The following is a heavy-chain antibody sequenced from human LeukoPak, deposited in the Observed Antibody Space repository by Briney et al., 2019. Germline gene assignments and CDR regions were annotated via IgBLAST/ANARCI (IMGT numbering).Heavy chain of an antibody. D-gene: IGHD3-9*01. CDR2: IYPGDSDT. J-gene: IGHJ4*02. V-gene: IGHV5-51*01. CDR3: ARFDYDILTGYLSFDY. CDR1: GYRFTSYW. Sequence: GESLKISCKGSGYRFTSYWIGWVRQMPGKVLEWMGIIYPGDSDTRYSPSFQGQVTISADKSISTAYPQWSRLKASDTAMYYCARFDYDILTGYLSFDYWGQGTLVTVSS.